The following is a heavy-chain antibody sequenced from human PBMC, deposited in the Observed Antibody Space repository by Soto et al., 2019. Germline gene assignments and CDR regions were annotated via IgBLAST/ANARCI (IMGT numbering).Heavy chain of an antibody. Sequence: GASVKVSCKASGYTFTSYAMHWVRQAPGQRLEWMGWINAGNGNTKYSQKFQGRVTITRDTSASTAYMELSSLRSEDTAVYYCARAPGYCSGGCGYSRVEYFQHWGQGTLVTVSS. J-gene: IGHJ1*01. CDR1: GYTFTSYA. V-gene: IGHV1-3*01. CDR3: ARAPGYCSGGCGYSRVEYFQH. CDR2: INAGNGNT. D-gene: IGHD2-15*01.